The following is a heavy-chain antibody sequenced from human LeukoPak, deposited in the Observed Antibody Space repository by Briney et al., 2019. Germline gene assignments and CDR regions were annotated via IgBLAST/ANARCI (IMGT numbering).Heavy chain of an antibody. Sequence: PSETLSLTCTVSGGSISSGDYYWSWIRQPPGKGLEWIGYIYYSGSTNYNPSLKSRVTISVDTSKNQFSLKLSSVTAADTAVYYCATQRRGSSPFDYWGQGTLVTVSS. CDR2: IYYSGST. CDR1: GGSISSGDYY. D-gene: IGHD1-26*01. CDR3: ATQRRGSSPFDY. V-gene: IGHV4-30-4*01. J-gene: IGHJ4*01.